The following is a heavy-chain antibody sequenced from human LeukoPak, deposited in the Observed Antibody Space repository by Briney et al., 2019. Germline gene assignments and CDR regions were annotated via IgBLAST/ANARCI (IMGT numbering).Heavy chain of an antibody. CDR3: ARVGANDAFDI. Sequence: SAKVSCKATGDTFSSYAISWVRQAPGQGVEWMGRIIPIFGTANYAQKFQGRVTITADESTSTAYMELSSLRSEDTAVYYCARVGANDAFDIWGQGTLVTVSS. J-gene: IGHJ3*02. D-gene: IGHD1-26*01. CDR1: GDTFSSYA. CDR2: IIPIFGTA. V-gene: IGHV1-69*13.